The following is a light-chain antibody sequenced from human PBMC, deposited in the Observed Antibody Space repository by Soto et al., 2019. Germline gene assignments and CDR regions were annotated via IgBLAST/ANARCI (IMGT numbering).Light chain of an antibody. CDR1: QGISNW. CDR2: TAS. CDR3: QQTNSFPLT. V-gene: IGKV1D-12*01. J-gene: IGKJ4*01. Sequence: DIQMTQSPSSVSASVGDRVTITCRASQGISNWLAWYQQKPGKAPKLLLYTASNLQSGVPSRFSGSGSGTVFTLTISSLQPEDFATYYCQQTNSFPLTVGGGTKVDIK.